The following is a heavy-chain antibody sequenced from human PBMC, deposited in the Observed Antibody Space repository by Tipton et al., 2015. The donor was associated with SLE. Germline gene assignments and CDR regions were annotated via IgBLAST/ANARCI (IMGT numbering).Heavy chain of an antibody. CDR2: INHSGST. CDR1: GGSFSGYY. J-gene: IGHJ6*03. D-gene: IGHD3-16*02. CDR3: ARGGFIAYYYYYVDV. Sequence: TLSLTCAVYGGSFSGYYWSWIRQPPGKGLEWIGEINHSGSTNYNPSLKSRVTISVDTSKNQFSLKLSSVTAADTAVYYCARGGFIAYYYYYVDVWGKGTTVTVSS. V-gene: IGHV4-34*01.